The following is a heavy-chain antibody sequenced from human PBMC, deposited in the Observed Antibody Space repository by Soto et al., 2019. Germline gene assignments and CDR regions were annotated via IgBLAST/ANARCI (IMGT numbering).Heavy chain of an antibody. Sequence: PGGSLRLSCVASGFTFSDYTMSWVRQAPGKGLEGVSYISTSSKYKYYADSVKGRFTISRDNSKNTLYLQMNSLRAEDTAVYYCARDKGVVPAAHYYYYGMDVWGQGTTVTVSS. V-gene: IGHV3-21*05. CDR2: ISTSSKYK. J-gene: IGHJ6*02. D-gene: IGHD2-2*01. CDR1: GFTFSDYT. CDR3: ARDKGVVPAAHYYYYGMDV.